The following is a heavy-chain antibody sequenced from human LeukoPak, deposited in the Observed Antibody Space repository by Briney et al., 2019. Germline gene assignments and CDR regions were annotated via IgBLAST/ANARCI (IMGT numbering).Heavy chain of an antibody. J-gene: IGHJ4*02. D-gene: IGHD3-3*01. Sequence: GGSLRLSCAASGFTFSSYTMSWVRQAPGKGLEWVSAIGISGGSPYYADSVKGRFTISRDNSKNTLYLQMNSLRAEDTAVYYCAKRTGGYSTPDYWGQGTLVTVSS. CDR1: GFTFSSYT. V-gene: IGHV3-23*01. CDR3: AKRTGGYSTPDY. CDR2: IGISGGSP.